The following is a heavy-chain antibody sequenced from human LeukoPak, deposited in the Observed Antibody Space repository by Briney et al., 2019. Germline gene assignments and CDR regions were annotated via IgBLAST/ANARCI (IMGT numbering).Heavy chain of an antibody. CDR3: ARGRLAARPPYFDY. J-gene: IGHJ4*02. Sequence: PSETLSLTCAVYGGSFSVSFWCSIRQPPGKRLEWIGEINHIGSTNYHPSLHSRVTISVDTSKNQLSLKLISVTAADTAVYYCARGRLAARPPYFDYWGQRSIVSDSS. CDR2: INHIGST. CDR1: GGSFSVSF. D-gene: IGHD6-6*01. V-gene: IGHV4-34*01.